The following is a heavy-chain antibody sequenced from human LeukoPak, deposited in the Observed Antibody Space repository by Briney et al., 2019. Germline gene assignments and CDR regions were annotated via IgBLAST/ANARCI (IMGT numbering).Heavy chain of an antibody. CDR2: IYSGGDT. D-gene: IGHD5-12*01. CDR1: GFTVSSNY. V-gene: IGHV3-53*04. Sequence: GGSLRLSCAASGFTVSSNYMSWVRQAPGKGLEWVSVIYSGGDTCYADSVKGRFTISRHNSKNTLYLQMNSLRAEDTAVYYCAREDIVATSGYYYGMDVWGQGTTVTVSS. J-gene: IGHJ6*02. CDR3: AREDIVATSGYYYGMDV.